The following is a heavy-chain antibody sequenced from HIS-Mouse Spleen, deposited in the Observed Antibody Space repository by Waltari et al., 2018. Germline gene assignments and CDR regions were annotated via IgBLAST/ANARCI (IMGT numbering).Heavy chain of an antibody. CDR3: AREIPYSSSWYDWYFDL. CDR1: GGSISSSSYY. V-gene: IGHV4-39*07. CDR2: IYYSGST. J-gene: IGHJ2*01. D-gene: IGHD6-13*01. Sequence: QLQLQESGPGLVKPSETLSLTCTVSGGSISSSSYYWGWIRQPPGEGLVWIGSIYYSGSTYYNPSLKSRVTISVDTSKNQCSLKLSSVTAADTAVYYCAREIPYSSSWYDWYFDLWGRGTLVTVSS.